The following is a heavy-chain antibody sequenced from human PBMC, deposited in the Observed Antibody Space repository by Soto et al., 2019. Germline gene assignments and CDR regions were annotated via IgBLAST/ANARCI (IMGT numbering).Heavy chain of an antibody. V-gene: IGHV3-33*01. CDR2: IWYDGSNK. Sequence: EGSLRLSCAASGFTFSSYGMHWVRQAPGKGLEWVAVIWYDGSNKYYADSVKGRFTISRDNSKNTLYLQMNSLRAEDTAVYYCARDSRYYDFWSGYYDNWFDPWGQGTLVTVSS. CDR3: ARDSRYYDFWSGYYDNWFDP. CDR1: GFTFSSYG. D-gene: IGHD3-3*01. J-gene: IGHJ5*02.